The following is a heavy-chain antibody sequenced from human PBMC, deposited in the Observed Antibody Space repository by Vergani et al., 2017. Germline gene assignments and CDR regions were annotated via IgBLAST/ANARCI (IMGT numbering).Heavy chain of an antibody. Sequence: EVQLLESGGGLVQPGGSLRLSCAASGFTFSSYAMSWVRQAPGKGLEWVSAISGSGGSTYYADSVKGRFTISRDNSKNTLYLQRNSMRAEDTAVYYCAKGMGRYCSGGSCPFDYWGQGTLVTVSS. CDR1: GFTFSSYA. D-gene: IGHD2-15*01. J-gene: IGHJ4*02. V-gene: IGHV3-23*01. CDR3: AKGMGRYCSGGSCPFDY. CDR2: ISGSGGST.